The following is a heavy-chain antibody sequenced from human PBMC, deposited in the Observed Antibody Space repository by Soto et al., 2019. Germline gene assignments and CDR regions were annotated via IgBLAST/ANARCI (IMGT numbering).Heavy chain of an antibody. J-gene: IGHJ4*02. Sequence: QEQLVQSGAEVKRPGSSVKVSCKDSGGLFSSYAISWVRQAPGQGLEWMGGIIPVFGTPYYAQKFQGRVTISADESTNTAYLELSSLTSGDTAMYYCARGDSPYVWFYEFWGPGSLVTVSS. V-gene: IGHV1-69*01. CDR1: GGLFSSYA. CDR2: IIPVFGTP. CDR3: ARGDSPYVWFYEF. D-gene: IGHD3-16*01.